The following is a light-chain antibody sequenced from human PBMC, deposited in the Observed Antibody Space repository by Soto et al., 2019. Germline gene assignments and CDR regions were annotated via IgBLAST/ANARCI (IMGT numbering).Light chain of an antibody. Sequence: QSALTQPASVSGSPGQSIIISCTGTSSDVGSYNFVSWYQQHPGKAPKLMIYEVSKRPSGVSNRFSGSKSGNTASLTISGLQPEDEADYYCCSYAGNSGGFGGGTKLTVL. CDR1: SSDVGSYNF. CDR2: EVS. CDR3: CSYAGNSGG. J-gene: IGLJ3*02. V-gene: IGLV2-23*02.